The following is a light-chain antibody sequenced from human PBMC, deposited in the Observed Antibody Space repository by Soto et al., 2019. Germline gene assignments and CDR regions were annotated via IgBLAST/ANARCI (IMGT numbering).Light chain of an antibody. J-gene: IGLJ1*01. Sequence: QDVLTQSASVYGAPGKTIMIYGPGPGRDVGVYNLVSWYQQHPGKAPKLIICEVNTRPSGISNRFSGSKSGDTASLTISGLQAEDEADYFCCSYAGTVAYVFRTGTKAPS. V-gene: IGLV2-23*02. CDR1: GRDVGVYNL. CDR3: CSYAGTVAYV. CDR2: EVN.